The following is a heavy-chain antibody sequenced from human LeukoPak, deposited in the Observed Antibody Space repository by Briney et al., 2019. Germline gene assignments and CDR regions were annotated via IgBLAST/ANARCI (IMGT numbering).Heavy chain of an antibody. J-gene: IGHJ4*02. V-gene: IGHV3-48*03. D-gene: IGHD1-26*01. Sequence: PGGSLRLSCAASGFTFSSYEMNWVRQAPEKGLEWVSYISSSGSTKYYADSVKGRFTISRDNAKNSLYLQMNSLRAEDTAVYYCARSGSYHIPYYFDYWGQGTLVTVSS. CDR2: ISSSGSTK. CDR1: GFTFSSYE. CDR3: ARSGSYHIPYYFDY.